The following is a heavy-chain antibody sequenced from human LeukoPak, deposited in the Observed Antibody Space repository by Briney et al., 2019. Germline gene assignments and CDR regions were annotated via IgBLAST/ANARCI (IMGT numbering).Heavy chain of an antibody. D-gene: IGHD3-16*01. Sequence: SETLSLTCTVSGGSISSYQWSWIRQPPGKGLEWIGNIYYSGSTNYNPSLKSRVTMSVDTSKNQFSLKLSSVTAADTAVYYCARDGLGQNYYYYYMDVWGKGTTVTISS. V-gene: IGHV4-59*12. CDR2: IYYSGST. CDR3: ARDGLGQNYYYYYMDV. J-gene: IGHJ6*03. CDR1: GGSISSYQ.